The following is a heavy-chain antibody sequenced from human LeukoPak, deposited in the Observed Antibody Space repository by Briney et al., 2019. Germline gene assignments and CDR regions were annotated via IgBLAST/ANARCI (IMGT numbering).Heavy chain of an antibody. J-gene: IGHJ4*02. V-gene: IGHV3-66*04. CDR2: INSGGST. Sequence: PGGSLRLSCAASGFTVSSNYISWVRQAPGKGLEWVSLINSGGSTSYADSVKGRFTTSRDNSKNTLYLQMNSLRAEDTAVYYCARPKLGYCSGGSCSPFDYWGQGTLVTVSS. CDR3: ARPKLGYCSGGSCSPFDY. D-gene: IGHD2-15*01. CDR1: GFTVSSNY.